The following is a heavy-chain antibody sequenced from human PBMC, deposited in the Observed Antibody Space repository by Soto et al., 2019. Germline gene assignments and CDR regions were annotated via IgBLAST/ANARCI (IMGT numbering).Heavy chain of an antibody. CDR2: IIPIFGTA. J-gene: IGHJ6*02. CDR1: GGTFSSYA. Sequence: QVQLVQSGAEVKKPGSSVKVSCKASGGTFSSYAISWVRQAPGQGLEWMGGIIPIFGTANYAQKFQGRVTITADKSTSTVYMELSSLRSEDTAVYYCASSYYYDSSADYYYGMDVWGQGTTVTVSS. V-gene: IGHV1-69*06. D-gene: IGHD3-22*01. CDR3: ASSYYYDSSADYYYGMDV.